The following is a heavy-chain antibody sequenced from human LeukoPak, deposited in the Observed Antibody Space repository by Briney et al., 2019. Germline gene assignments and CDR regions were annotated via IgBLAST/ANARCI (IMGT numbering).Heavy chain of an antibody. CDR1: GVSISSSNSY. Sequence: PSETLSLTCTVSGVSISSSNSYWGWIRQPPGKGLEWIGSIYYSGNTYYNASLKSQVSISIDTSKNQFSLRLTSVTAADTAVYYCARPTGSGLFILPGGQGTLVTVSS. CDR2: IYYSGNT. J-gene: IGHJ4*02. D-gene: IGHD3/OR15-3a*01. CDR3: ARPTGSGLFILP. V-gene: IGHV4-39*01.